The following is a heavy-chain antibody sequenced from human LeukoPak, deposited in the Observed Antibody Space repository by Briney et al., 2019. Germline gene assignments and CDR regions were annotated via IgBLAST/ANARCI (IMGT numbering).Heavy chain of an antibody. D-gene: IGHD6-6*01. Sequence: GGSLRLSCIASGFSFSGHWMHWARQLPGKGLVWGSRISPTGSTTSYADSVKGRFTVSRDNAKNTLYLQVNNLRAEDTAVYYCARGPNSNWSGLDFWGQGTLLTVSS. CDR1: GFSFSGHW. CDR3: ARGPNSNWSGLDF. CDR2: ISPTGSTT. V-gene: IGHV3-74*01. J-gene: IGHJ4*02.